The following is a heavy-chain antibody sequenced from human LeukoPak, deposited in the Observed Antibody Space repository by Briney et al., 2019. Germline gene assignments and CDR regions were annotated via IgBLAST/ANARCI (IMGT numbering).Heavy chain of an antibody. D-gene: IGHD3-3*01. V-gene: IGHV3-23*01. CDR1: GFTLNSHW. J-gene: IGHJ4*02. CDR2: ISGSGGST. CDR3: ASRLITIFGGIDY. Sequence: GGSLRLSCVASGFTLNSHWMNWVRQAPGKGLEWVSAISGSGGSTYYADSVKGRFTISRDNSKNTLYLQMNSLRAEDTAVYYCASRLITIFGGIDYWGQGTLVTVSS.